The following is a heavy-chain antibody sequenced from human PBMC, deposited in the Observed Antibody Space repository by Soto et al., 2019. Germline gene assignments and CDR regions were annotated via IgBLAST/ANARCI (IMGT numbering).Heavy chain of an antibody. CDR2: IYHSGST. V-gene: IGHV4-4*02. Sequence: SETLSLTCAVSRGSISSTNWWSLVRHPPGQGLEWIGEIYHSGSTNYNPSLKSRVTISVDKSKNQFSLKLSSVTAADTAVYYCASLRADFWRGVFDYWGQGTLVTVS. D-gene: IGHD3-3*01. CDR3: ASLRADFWRGVFDY. J-gene: IGHJ4*02. CDR1: RGSISSTNW.